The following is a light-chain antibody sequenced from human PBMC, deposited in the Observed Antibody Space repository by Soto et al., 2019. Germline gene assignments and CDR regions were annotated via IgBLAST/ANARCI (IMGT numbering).Light chain of an antibody. Sequence: IVMTQSPATLSVSPGEGVTLSCRASQSVRSHLAWYQHKPGQAPRLLIYDTSTRAADIPARFSGSGSGTDFTLTISSLQSEDFAVYYCQQYNHWRSISFGQGTRLEIK. CDR2: DTS. V-gene: IGKV3-15*01. J-gene: IGKJ5*01. CDR3: QQYNHWRSIS. CDR1: QSVRSH.